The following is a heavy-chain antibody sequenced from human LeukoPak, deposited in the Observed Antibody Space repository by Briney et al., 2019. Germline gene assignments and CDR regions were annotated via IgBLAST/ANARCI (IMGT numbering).Heavy chain of an antibody. CDR2: INHSGTT. V-gene: IGHV4-34*01. CDR1: GGCFSGYY. D-gene: IGHD5-12*01. Sequence: SETLSLACAVYGGCFSGYYWSWIRQPPGKGMEWIGEINHSGTTNYNPSLKSRVTISVDTSKNQFSLKLSPVTAADTAVYYCARSYSGYDAVDYWGQGTLVTVSS. J-gene: IGHJ4*02. CDR3: ARSYSGYDAVDY.